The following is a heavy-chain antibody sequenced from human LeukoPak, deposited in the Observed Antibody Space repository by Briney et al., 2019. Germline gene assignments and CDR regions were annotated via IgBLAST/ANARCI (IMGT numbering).Heavy chain of an antibody. V-gene: IGHV3-53*04. D-gene: IGHD3-22*01. Sequence: GGSLRLSCAASGFTVSSNYMSWVRQAPGKGLECVSVIYSGGSTYYADSVKGRFTISRHNSKNTLYLQMNSLRAEDTAVYYCARGPNYYDSSGYYFDYWGQGTLVTVSS. CDR3: ARGPNYYDSSGYYFDY. CDR1: GFTVSSNY. J-gene: IGHJ4*02. CDR2: IYSGGST.